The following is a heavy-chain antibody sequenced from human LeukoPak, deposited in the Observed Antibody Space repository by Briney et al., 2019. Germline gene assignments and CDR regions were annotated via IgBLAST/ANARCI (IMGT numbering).Heavy chain of an antibody. Sequence: GGSLRLSCAASGFTFNNYWMTWVRQAPGKGLEWVATIKHDGGDKHYVDSVKGRFAISRDNANNSVHLQMNSLRAADTAVYFCARSYTASGYYYGVAYWGQGTLVSVSS. V-gene: IGHV3-7*01. CDR2: IKHDGGDK. D-gene: IGHD3-22*01. CDR3: ARSYTASGYYYGVAY. CDR1: GFTFNNYW. J-gene: IGHJ4*02.